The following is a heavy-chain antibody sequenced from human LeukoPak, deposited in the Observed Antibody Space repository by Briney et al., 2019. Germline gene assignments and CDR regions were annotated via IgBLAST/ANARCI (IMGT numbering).Heavy chain of an antibody. Sequence: GESLKISFKGSGYSLTSYWIGWVRQMPGKGLEWMGIIYPGDSDTRYSPSFQGQVTISADKSIRTAYLQWSSLKASDTAMYYCARQESYYDFWYDYWGQGTLVTVSS. V-gene: IGHV5-51*01. CDR3: ARQESYYDFWYDY. CDR2: IYPGDSDT. CDR1: GYSLTSYW. D-gene: IGHD3-3*01. J-gene: IGHJ4*02.